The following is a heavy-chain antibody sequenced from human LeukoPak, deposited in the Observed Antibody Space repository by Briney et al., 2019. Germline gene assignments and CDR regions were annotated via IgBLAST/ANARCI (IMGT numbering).Heavy chain of an antibody. D-gene: IGHD1-26*01. Sequence: TGGSLRLSCAASGFTFDDYGMSWVRQAPGKGLEWVSAIGGSTGRTYYADSVKGRFTVSRDNSKNTLYLQMTSLRAEDTAIYYCAKDRRSLVGPTNFDYWGQGTPVTVSS. CDR2: IGGSTGRT. V-gene: IGHV3-23*01. CDR1: GFTFDDYG. J-gene: IGHJ4*02. CDR3: AKDRRSLVGPTNFDY.